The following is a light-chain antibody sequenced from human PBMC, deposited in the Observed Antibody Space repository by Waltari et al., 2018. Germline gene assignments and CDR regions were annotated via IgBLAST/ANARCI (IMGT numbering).Light chain of an antibody. Sequence: DIQMTQSPSSRSASVGERVTITCRASQSISYLNWYQQKPGKAPKLLIYAASSLKSGVPLRFSGSGSGTDFTLTISSLQPEDFAAYYCQQSSSTPQTFGGGTKVEVK. V-gene: IGKV1-39*01. CDR2: AAS. CDR1: QSISY. J-gene: IGKJ4*01. CDR3: QQSSSTPQT.